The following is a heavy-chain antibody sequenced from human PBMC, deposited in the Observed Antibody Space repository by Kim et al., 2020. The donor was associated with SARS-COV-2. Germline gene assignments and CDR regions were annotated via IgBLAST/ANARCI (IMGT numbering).Heavy chain of an antibody. CDR2: IYYSGST. J-gene: IGHJ3*02. Sequence: SETLSLTCTVSGGSISSSSYYWGWIRQPPGKGLEWIGSIYYSGSTYYNPSLKSRVTISVDTSKNQFSLKLSSVTAADTAVYYCARPGGYSGYDGDAFDIWGQGTMVTVSS. CDR3: ARPGGYSGYDGDAFDI. D-gene: IGHD5-12*01. CDR1: GGSISSSSYY. V-gene: IGHV4-39*01.